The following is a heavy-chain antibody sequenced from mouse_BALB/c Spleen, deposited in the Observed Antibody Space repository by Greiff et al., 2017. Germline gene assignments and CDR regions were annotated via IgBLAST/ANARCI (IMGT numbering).Heavy chain of an antibody. CDR1: GYTFTSYW. CDR3: ASYYRYAMDY. Sequence: QVQLKQPGAELVKPGASVKLSCKASGYTFTSYWMHWVKQRPGQGLEWIGEINPSNGRTNYNEKFKSKATLTVDKSSSTAYMQLSSLTSEDSAVYYCASYYRYAMDYWGQGTSVTVSS. J-gene: IGHJ4*01. CDR2: INPSNGRT. V-gene: IGHV1S81*02. D-gene: IGHD2-14*01.